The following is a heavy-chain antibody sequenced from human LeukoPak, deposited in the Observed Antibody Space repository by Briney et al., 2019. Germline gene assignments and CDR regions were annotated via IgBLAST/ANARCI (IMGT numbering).Heavy chain of an antibody. CDR1: GFTFSSYG. D-gene: IGHD2/OR15-2a*01. Sequence: GGSLRLSCAAPGFTFSSYGMHWVRQAPGKGLEWVAFIRYDGSNKYYADSVKGRFTISRDNSKNTLYLQMNSLRAEDTAVYYCAKDVQNLFYYYYYMDVWGKGTTVTVSS. CDR3: AKDVQNLFYYYYYMDV. CDR2: IRYDGSNK. J-gene: IGHJ6*03. V-gene: IGHV3-30*02.